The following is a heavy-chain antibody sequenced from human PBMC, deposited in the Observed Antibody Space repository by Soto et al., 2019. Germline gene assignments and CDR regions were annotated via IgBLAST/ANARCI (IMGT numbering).Heavy chain of an antibody. CDR1: GFSLSSYA. CDR2: MSYDETKK. V-gene: IGHV3-30*18. CDR3: AKDRRDGDFMHILVVDF. J-gene: IGHJ4*02. Sequence: QVQLVESGGGVVQPGGSLRLSCATSGFSLSSYAMHWVRQAPGKGLEWVALMSYDETKKYYAGSVKGRFTISRDTSKNTLFLQMNNLRVEDTAVYYCAKDRRDGDFMHILVVDFWGQGALVTVSS. D-gene: IGHD2-15*01.